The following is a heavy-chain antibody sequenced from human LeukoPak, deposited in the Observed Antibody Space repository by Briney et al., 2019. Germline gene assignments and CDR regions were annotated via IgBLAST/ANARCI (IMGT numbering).Heavy chain of an antibody. J-gene: IGHJ5*02. CDR3: ARSGFGSGISFDL. CDR1: GYTFTSYD. Sequence: ASVKVSCKASGYTFTSYDINWVRQAPGQGLDWMGWMNPNSGDTGYPQKFQGRVTMTRDTSITTAYMELSSLRSEDTAVYYCARSGFGSGISFDLWGQGTLVTVSS. CDR2: MNPNSGDT. D-gene: IGHD3-10*01. V-gene: IGHV1-8*01.